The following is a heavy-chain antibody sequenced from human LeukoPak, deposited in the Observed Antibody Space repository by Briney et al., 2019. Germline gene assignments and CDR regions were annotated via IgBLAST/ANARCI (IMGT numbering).Heavy chain of an antibody. CDR1: GGSISSSSYY. CDR3: ARRPRITMVRPTLIYFDY. Sequence: PSETLSLTCTVSGGSISSSSYYWGWIRQPPGKGLEWIGSIYYSGSTYYNPSLKSRVTISVDTSKNQFSLKLSSVTAADTAVYYCARRPRITMVRPTLIYFDYWGQGTLVTVSS. D-gene: IGHD3-10*01. V-gene: IGHV4-39*07. J-gene: IGHJ4*02. CDR2: IYYSGST.